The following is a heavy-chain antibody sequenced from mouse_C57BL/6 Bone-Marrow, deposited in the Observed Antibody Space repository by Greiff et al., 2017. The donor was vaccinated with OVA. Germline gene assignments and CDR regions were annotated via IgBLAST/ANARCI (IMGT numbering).Heavy chain of an antibody. J-gene: IGHJ1*03. D-gene: IGHD2-4*01. V-gene: IGHV1-64*01. CDR2: IHPNSGST. CDR3: ASSTMIPYWYFDV. Sequence: QVQLQQPGAELVKPGASVKLSCTASGYTFTSYWMHWVKQRPGQGLEWIGMIHPNSGSTNYNEKFKSKATLTVDKSSSTDYMQLSSLTSEYAAVYYCASSTMIPYWYFDVWGTGTTVTVSS. CDR1: GYTFTSYW.